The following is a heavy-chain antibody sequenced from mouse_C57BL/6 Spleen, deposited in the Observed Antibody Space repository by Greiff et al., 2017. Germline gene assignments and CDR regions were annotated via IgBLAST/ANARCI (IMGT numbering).Heavy chain of an antibody. CDR2: IRLKSDNYAT. J-gene: IGHJ3*01. D-gene: IGHD2-5*01. CDR3: TYSNYGAWFAY. V-gene: IGHV6-3*01. CDR1: GFTFSNYW. Sequence: DVMLVESGGGLVQPGGSMKLSCVASGFTFSNYWMNWVRQSPEKGLEWVAQIRLKSDNYATHYAESVKGRFTISRDDSKSSVYLQMNNLRAEDTGIYYCTYSNYGAWFAYWGQGTLVTVSA.